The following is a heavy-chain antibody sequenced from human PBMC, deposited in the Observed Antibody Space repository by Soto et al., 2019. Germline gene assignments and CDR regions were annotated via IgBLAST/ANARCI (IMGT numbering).Heavy chain of an antibody. V-gene: IGHV3-30-3*01. D-gene: IGHD3-22*01. J-gene: IGHJ3*02. Sequence: PGGSLRLSCAASGFTFSNYAMHWVRQAPGKGLEWVAVISYDGSNKYYADSVKGRFTFSRDNSKNTLYLRMNSLRAGDTAVYYCVRDCGRGDPHYYDSSVYKLTYDAFDIWGQGTMVTVSS. CDR2: ISYDGSNK. CDR3: VRDCGRGDPHYYDSSVYKLTYDAFDI. CDR1: GFTFSNYA.